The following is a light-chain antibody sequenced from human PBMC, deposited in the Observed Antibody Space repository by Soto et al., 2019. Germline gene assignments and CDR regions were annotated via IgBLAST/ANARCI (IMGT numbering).Light chain of an antibody. Sequence: ELVMTQTPAILAGSPGNGATLSCMSSQRVNSHLARYQQKPGPAPRLLIYEVFTRATGIPARFSGRVSVTEFTLNISRLQSEDSAVYYCKLSSSGSRLHLGGGTKVDIK. CDR3: KLSSSGSRLH. CDR2: EVF. J-gene: IGKJ4*01. CDR1: QRVNSH. V-gene: IGKV3-15*01.